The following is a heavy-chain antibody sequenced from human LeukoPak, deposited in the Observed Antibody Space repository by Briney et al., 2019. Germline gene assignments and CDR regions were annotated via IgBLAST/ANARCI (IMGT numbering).Heavy chain of an antibody. CDR1: GFTFSSYG. CDR2: ISYDGSNK. Sequence: SGGSLRLSCAASGFTFSSYGMHWVRQAPGKGLEWVAVISYDGSNKYYADSVKGRFTISRDNSKNTLYLQMNSLRAEDTAVYYCAKGVWFGDFRNGVDVWGQGTTVTVSS. CDR3: AKGVWFGDFRNGVDV. V-gene: IGHV3-30*18. J-gene: IGHJ6*02. D-gene: IGHD3-10*01.